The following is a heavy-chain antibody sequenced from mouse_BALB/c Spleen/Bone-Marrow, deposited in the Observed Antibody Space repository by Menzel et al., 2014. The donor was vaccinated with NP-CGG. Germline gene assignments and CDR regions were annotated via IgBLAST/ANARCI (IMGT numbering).Heavy chain of an antibody. CDR3: ARGHYRYDAYAMDY. CDR2: ISGGGSYT. Sequence: EVMLVESGGGLVKPGGSLKLSCAASGFTFSSYGMSWVRQTPEKRLEWVATISGGGSYTYYPDSVKGRFTISRDDAKNNLYLQMSSLRSEDTALYYCARGHYRYDAYAMDYWGQGTSVTVSS. J-gene: IGHJ4*01. CDR1: GFTFSSYG. D-gene: IGHD2-14*01. V-gene: IGHV5-9-2*01.